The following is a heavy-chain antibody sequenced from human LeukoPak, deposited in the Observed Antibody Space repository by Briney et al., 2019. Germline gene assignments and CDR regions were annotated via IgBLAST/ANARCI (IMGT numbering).Heavy chain of an antibody. J-gene: IGHJ6*02. CDR1: GGSISSYY. V-gene: IGHV4-59*08. CDR3: ARLNLEDYYYGMDV. Sequence: PSETLSLTCTVSGGSISSYYWSWIRQPPGKGLEWIGYIYYSGSTNYNPSLKSRVTISVDTSKNQFSLKLSSVTAADTAVYYCARLNLEDYYYGMDVWGQGTTVTVSS. CDR2: IYYSGST.